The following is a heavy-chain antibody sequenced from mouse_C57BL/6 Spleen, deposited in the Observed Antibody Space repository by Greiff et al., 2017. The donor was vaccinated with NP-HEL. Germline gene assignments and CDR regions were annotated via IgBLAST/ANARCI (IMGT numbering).Heavy chain of an antibody. CDR3: ARCYGNDYYAMDY. V-gene: IGHV1-53*01. J-gene: IGHJ4*01. Sequence: QVQLKQPGPELVKPGASVKLSCKASGYTFTSYWMHWVKQRPGQGLEWIGNINPSNGGTNYNEKFKSKATLTVDKSSSTAYMQLSSLTSEDSAVYYCARCYGNDYYAMDYWGQGTSVTVSS. CDR1: GYTFTSYW. CDR2: INPSNGGT. D-gene: IGHD2-1*01.